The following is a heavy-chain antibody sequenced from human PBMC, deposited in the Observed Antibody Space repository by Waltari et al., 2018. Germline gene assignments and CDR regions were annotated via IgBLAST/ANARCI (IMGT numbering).Heavy chain of an antibody. CDR3: ARQRGGYYSAY. V-gene: IGHV4-38-2*01. Sequence: QVQLQEAGPGLVKHSETLSLTCAVSGYSISSGYYWGWIRQPPGKGLEWIGSIYHSGSTYYNPSLKSRVTISVDTSKNQFSLKLSSVTAADTAVYYCARQRGGYYSAYWGQGTLVTVSS. CDR2: IYHSGST. J-gene: IGHJ4*02. CDR1: GYSISSGYY. D-gene: IGHD3-22*01.